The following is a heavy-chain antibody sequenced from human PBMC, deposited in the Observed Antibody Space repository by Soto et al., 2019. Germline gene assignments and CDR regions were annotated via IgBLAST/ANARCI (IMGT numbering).Heavy chain of an antibody. J-gene: IGHJ3*02. CDR1: GYSISSGYY. Sequence: SATLSLTCAVSGYSISSGYYWGWIRQPPGKWLEWIGSIYHSGSTYYNPSLKSRVAISVDTSKNQFSLKLRFVTAADTAVYDFARSAGGGYCSGCSFYYRAFDIWGQWTMVTVS. V-gene: IGHV4-38-2*01. CDR2: IYHSGST. D-gene: IGHD2-15*01. CDR3: ARSAGGGYCSGCSFYYRAFDI.